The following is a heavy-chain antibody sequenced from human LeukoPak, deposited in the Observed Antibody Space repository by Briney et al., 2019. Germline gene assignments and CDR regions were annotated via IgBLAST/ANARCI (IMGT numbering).Heavy chain of an antibody. Sequence: ASVKVSCKASGGSFSSYSISWVRQAPGQGLEWMGWMNPNSGNTGYAQKFQGRVTMTRNTSISTAYMELSSLRSEDTAVYYCARGPNVMSIAVAPDYWGQGTLVTVSS. CDR1: GGSFSSYS. CDR2: MNPNSGNT. CDR3: ARGPNVMSIAVAPDY. J-gene: IGHJ4*02. V-gene: IGHV1-8*02. D-gene: IGHD6-19*01.